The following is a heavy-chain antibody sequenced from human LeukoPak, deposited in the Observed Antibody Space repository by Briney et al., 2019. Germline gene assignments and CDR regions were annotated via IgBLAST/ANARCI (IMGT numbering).Heavy chain of an antibody. CDR3: ARATYYYGSGSYFDY. J-gene: IGHJ4*02. D-gene: IGHD3-10*01. V-gene: IGHV4-4*07. CDR1: GGSISSYY. Sequence: SETLSLTCTVSGGSISSYYWSWIRQPAGKGLEWIRRIYTSGSTNYNPSLKSRVTMSVDTSKNQFSLKLSSVTAADTAVYYCARATYYYGSGSYFDYWGQGTLVTVSS. CDR2: IYTSGST.